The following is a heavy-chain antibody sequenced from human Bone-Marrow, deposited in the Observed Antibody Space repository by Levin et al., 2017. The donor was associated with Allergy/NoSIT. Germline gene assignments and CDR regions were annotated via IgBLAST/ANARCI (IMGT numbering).Heavy chain of an antibody. CDR2: TNEDGSIT. Sequence: GGSLRLSCAASGFTFSSWWMHWVRQAPGKGLVWVSRTNEDGSITDYADSAKGRFTISRDNGKNTLYLQMNSLRVEDTAVYYCARDLSGYSDYWGPGTLVTVSS. CDR3: ARDLSGYSDY. V-gene: IGHV3-74*01. D-gene: IGHD5-12*01. J-gene: IGHJ4*02. CDR1: GFTFSSWW.